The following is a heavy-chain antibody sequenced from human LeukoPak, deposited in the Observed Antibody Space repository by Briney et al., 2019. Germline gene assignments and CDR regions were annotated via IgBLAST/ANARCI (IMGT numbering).Heavy chain of an antibody. V-gene: IGHV1-2*02. CDR3: AREWRSGGWYALYLDY. CDR1: GYTFTNYY. Sequence: ASVKVSCKASGYTFTNYYIHWVRQAPGQGLEWMGWINPNSGGTNYAQKFQGRVTMTRDTSISTAYMELSRLRSDATAVYYCAREWRSGGWYALYLDYWGQGTLVTVSS. D-gene: IGHD6-19*01. CDR2: INPNSGGT. J-gene: IGHJ4*02.